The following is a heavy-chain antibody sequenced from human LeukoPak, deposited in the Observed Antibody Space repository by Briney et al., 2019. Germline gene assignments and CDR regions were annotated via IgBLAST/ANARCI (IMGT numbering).Heavy chain of an antibody. V-gene: IGHV1-24*01. CDR2: FDPEDGET. Sequence: ASVKVSCKVSGYTLTELSMHWVRQAPGKGLEWMGGFDPEDGETIYAQKFQGRVTMTEDTSTDTAYMELSSLRSEDTAVYYCARDRLRFGYYDILTGYYMTDAFDIWGQGTMVTVSS. J-gene: IGHJ3*02. CDR1: GYTLTELS. CDR3: ARDRLRFGYYDILTGYYMTDAFDI. D-gene: IGHD3-9*01.